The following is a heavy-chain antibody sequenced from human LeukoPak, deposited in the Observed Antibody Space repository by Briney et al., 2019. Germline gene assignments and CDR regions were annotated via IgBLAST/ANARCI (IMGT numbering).Heavy chain of an antibody. CDR3: AGTYSLYDAFDI. CDR1: GYSISSAYY. Sequence: PSETLSLTCSVSGYSISSAYYWGWIRQPPGKGLEWIGTMYHSGSTNYNPSLKSRVTISVDTSKNQFSLKLSSVTAADTAVYYCAGTYSLYDAFDIWGQGTMVTVSS. J-gene: IGHJ3*02. V-gene: IGHV4-38-2*02. CDR2: MYHSGST. D-gene: IGHD1-26*01.